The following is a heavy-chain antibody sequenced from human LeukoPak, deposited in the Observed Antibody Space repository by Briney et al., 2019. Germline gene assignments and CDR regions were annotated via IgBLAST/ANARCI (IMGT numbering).Heavy chain of an antibody. CDR3: AKDSSNWYFDY. CDR2: ISYDGSDK. CDR1: GFTFIYYG. Sequence: GGSLRLSCAASGFTFIYYGMHWVRQAPGKGLEWVAVISYDGSDKYYADSVKGRFTISRDNSTNTLYLLMNSLRAEDTAVYYCAKDSSNWYFDYWGQGTLVTVSS. D-gene: IGHD6-13*01. J-gene: IGHJ4*02. V-gene: IGHV3-30*18.